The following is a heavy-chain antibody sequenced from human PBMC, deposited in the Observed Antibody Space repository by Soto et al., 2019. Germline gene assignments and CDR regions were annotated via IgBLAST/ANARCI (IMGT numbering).Heavy chain of an antibody. CDR1: GGSISSYY. CDR2: IYASGGT. J-gene: IGHJ6*02. CDR3: ASDRKQNGDYLPDYYYGMDV. D-gene: IGHD4-17*01. Sequence: PSETLSLTCTVSGGSISSYYWSWIRQPAGKGLEWIGRIYASGGTNYNPSLKSRVTMSADTSKNQLSLRLSSVTAADTAVYYCASDRKQNGDYLPDYYYGMDVWGQGTTVTVSS. V-gene: IGHV4-4*07.